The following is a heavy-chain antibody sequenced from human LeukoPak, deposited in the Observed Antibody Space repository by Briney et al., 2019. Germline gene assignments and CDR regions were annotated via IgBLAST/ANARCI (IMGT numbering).Heavy chain of an antibody. CDR1: GFTFTDYW. CDR2: INQDGSKK. D-gene: IGHD3-22*01. J-gene: IGHJ5*02. Sequence: GGSLRLSCTTSGFTFTDYWMTWVRQAPGKGLEWVANINQDGSKKFYVDSVKGRFTISRDNAKNALYLQMNSLRAEDTAVCYCARDLGQYYDTSDNWFDPWGQGTLVTVSS. CDR3: ARDLGQYYDTSDNWFDP. V-gene: IGHV3-7*01.